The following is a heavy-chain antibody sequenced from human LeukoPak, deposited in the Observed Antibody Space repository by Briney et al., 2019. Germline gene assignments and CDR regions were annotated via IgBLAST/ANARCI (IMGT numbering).Heavy chain of an antibody. V-gene: IGHV3-53*01. D-gene: IGHD3-10*01. CDR2: NCSAGST. CDR3: ARDPGFVDYYYYYMDV. Sequence: GGSLRLLCAASGLPHSSHYMSWVRQAPGKALEWVTVNCSAGSTYYTDSVKCRFTISRDNSKNTLYLQMNSRRAEDTAVYYCARDPGFVDYYYYYMDVWGKGTTVTVSS. CDR1: GLPHSSHY. J-gene: IGHJ6*03.